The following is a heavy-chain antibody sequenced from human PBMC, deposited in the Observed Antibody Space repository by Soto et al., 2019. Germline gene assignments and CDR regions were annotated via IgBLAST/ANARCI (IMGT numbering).Heavy chain of an antibody. V-gene: IGHV1-46*01. CDR3: ARDLEDCSSTSCYSAHRHNGPSYTTGMDV. CDR2: INPSGGST. Sequence: ASVKVSCKASGYTFTSYYMHWVRQAPGQGLEWMGIINPSGGSTSYAQKFQGRVTMTRDTSTSTVYMELSSLRSEDTAVYYCARDLEDCSSTSCYSAHRHNGPSYTTGMDVWGQRTKVTVSS. J-gene: IGHJ6*02. CDR1: GYTFTSYY. D-gene: IGHD2-2*01.